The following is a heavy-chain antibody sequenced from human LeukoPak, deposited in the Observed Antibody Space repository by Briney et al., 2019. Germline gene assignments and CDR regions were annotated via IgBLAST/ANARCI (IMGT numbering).Heavy chain of an antibody. V-gene: IGHV3-9*01. CDR3: ARESNSSGFYNDY. D-gene: IGHD3-22*01. J-gene: IGHJ4*02. CDR2: ISWNSGSI. CDR1: GFTFDDYA. Sequence: PGGSLRLSCAASGFTFDDYAMHWVRQAPGKGLEWVSGISWNSGSIGYADSVKGRFTISRDNAKNSLYLQMNSLRAEDTAVYYCARESNSSGFYNDYWGQGTLVTVSS.